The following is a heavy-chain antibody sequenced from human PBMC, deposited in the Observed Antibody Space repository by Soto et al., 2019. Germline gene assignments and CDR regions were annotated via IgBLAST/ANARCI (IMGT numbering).Heavy chain of an antibody. CDR3: AREGEGDFWSGYYTHYYSMDV. D-gene: IGHD3-3*01. J-gene: IGHJ6*03. V-gene: IGHV3-7*01. Sequence: EVQLVESGGGLVQPGGSLRLSCAASGFTFSSYWMSWVRQAPGKGLEWVANIKQDGSEKYYVDSVKGRFTISRDNAKNSLYLQMNSLRAEDTAVYYCAREGEGDFWSGYYTHYYSMDVWGKGTTVTVSS. CDR2: IKQDGSEK. CDR1: GFTFSSYW.